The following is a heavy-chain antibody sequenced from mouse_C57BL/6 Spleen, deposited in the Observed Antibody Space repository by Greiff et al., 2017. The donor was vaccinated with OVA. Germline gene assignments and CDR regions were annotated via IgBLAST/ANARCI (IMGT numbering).Heavy chain of an antibody. CDR1: GYTFTDYE. J-gene: IGHJ2*01. CDR3: TRTWDR. CDR2: IDPETGGT. V-gene: IGHV1-15*01. Sequence: QVQLKQSGAELVRPGASVTLSCKASGYTFTDYEMHWVKQTPVHGLEWIGAIDPETGGTAYNQKFKGKAILTADKSSSTAYMELRSLTSEDSAVYYCTRTWDRWGQGTTLTVSS. D-gene: IGHD4-1*01.